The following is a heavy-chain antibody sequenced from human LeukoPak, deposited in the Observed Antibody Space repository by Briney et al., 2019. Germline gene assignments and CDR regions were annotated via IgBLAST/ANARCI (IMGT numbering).Heavy chain of an antibody. CDR2: ISGSAGRT. CDR3: AKRGVVIRVILVGFHKEAYYFDS. D-gene: IGHD3-22*01. CDR1: GITLSNYG. V-gene: IGHV3-23*01. Sequence: PGGSLRLSCAVSGITLSNYGMSWVRQAPGKGLEWVAGISGSAGRTKYADSVKGRFTISRDNPKNTLYLQMNSLRAEDTAVYFCAKRGVVIRVILVGFHKEAYYFDSWGQGALVTVSS. J-gene: IGHJ4*02.